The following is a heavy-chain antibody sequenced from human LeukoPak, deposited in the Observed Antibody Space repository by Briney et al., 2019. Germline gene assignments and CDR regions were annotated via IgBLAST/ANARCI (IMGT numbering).Heavy chain of an antibody. Sequence: ASVKVSCKAPGGTFSSYAISWVRQARGQGGEWMGGIIPIFGTANYAQKFQGRVTITADEYTSTANMELSSLRSEDTAVYYCARVAFRGDLLNWFDPWGQGTLVTVSS. D-gene: IGHD3-10*01. V-gene: IGHV1-69*13. CDR3: ARVAFRGDLLNWFDP. J-gene: IGHJ5*02. CDR1: GGTFSSYA. CDR2: IIPIFGTA.